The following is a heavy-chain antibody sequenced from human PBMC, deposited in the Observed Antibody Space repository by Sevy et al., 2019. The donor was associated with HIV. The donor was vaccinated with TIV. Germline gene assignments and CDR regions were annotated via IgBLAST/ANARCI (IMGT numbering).Heavy chain of an antibody. D-gene: IGHD6-19*01. CDR2: TSSSGDIV. Sequence: GGSLRLSCAASGFTFSDHYMSWIRQAPGKGLEWVSHTSSSGDIVYYAHSVEGRFNISRDNAKNSLYLQMNSLRAEDTAVYYCAGGTPTVAGPDYWGQGTLVTVSS. CDR1: GFTFSDHY. V-gene: IGHV3-11*04. J-gene: IGHJ4*02. CDR3: AGGTPTVAGPDY.